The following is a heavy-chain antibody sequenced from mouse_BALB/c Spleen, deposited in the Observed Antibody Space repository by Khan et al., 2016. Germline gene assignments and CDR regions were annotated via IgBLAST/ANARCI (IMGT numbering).Heavy chain of an antibody. CDR2: ISDGGSYT. Sequence: EVELVESGGGLVKPGGSLKLSCAASGFTFSDYYMYWVRQTPEKRLEWVATISDGGSYTYYPDSVKGRFTISRDNAKDNLYLQMSRLKSEDTAMYYCARDDRWVAYWGQGTLVTVSA. D-gene: IGHD2-14*01. CDR3: ARDDRWVAY. CDR1: GFTFSDYY. V-gene: IGHV5-4*02. J-gene: IGHJ3*01.